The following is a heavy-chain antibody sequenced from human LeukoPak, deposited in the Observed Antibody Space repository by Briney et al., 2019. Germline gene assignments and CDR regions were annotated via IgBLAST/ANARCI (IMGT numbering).Heavy chain of an antibody. CDR2: IYTSGST. Sequence: PSETLSLTCTVSGGSISSYYWSWIRQPPGKGLEWIGYIYTSGSTNYNPSLKSRVTISVDTSKNQFSLKLSSVTAADTAVYYCAREGGGYYPTPHDAFDIWGQGTMVTVSS. J-gene: IGHJ3*02. CDR1: GGSISSYY. V-gene: IGHV4-4*09. D-gene: IGHD3-3*01. CDR3: AREGGGYYPTPHDAFDI.